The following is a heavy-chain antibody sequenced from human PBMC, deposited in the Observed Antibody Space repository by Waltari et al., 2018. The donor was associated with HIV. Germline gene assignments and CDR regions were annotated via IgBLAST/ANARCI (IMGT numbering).Heavy chain of an antibody. V-gene: IGHV4-61*01. D-gene: IGHD6-19*01. CDR3: ARSTVVAGSSFDY. CDR1: GGPVSSGNYY. Sequence: QVQLQESGPGLVKPSETLSLTCTVSGGPVSSGNYYWSWIRQHPGKGLEWIVYIYYSGSTNYNPSLKSQVTISIDTSKNQFSLKLRSVTAADTALYYCARSTVVAGSSFDYWGQGTLVTVPS. CDR2: IYYSGST. J-gene: IGHJ4*02.